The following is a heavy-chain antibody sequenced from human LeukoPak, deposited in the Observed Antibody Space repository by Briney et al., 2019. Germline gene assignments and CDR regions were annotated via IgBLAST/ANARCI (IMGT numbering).Heavy chain of an antibody. CDR1: GGSFSGYY. CDR3: ARGAVPAAIIDNWFDP. J-gene: IGHJ5*02. Sequence: SETLSLTCAVYGGSFSGYYWSWIRQPPGKGLEWIGEINHSGSTNYNPSLKSRVTISVDTPKNQFSLKLSSVTAADTAVYYCARGAVPAAIIDNWFDPWGQGTLVTVSS. V-gene: IGHV4-34*01. CDR2: INHSGST. D-gene: IGHD2-2*02.